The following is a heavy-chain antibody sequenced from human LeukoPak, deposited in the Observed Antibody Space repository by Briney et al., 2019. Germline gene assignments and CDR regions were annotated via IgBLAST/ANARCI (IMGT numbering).Heavy chain of an antibody. CDR3: ARERLFYYSNYLFGY. CDR1: GGSISSYY. CDR2: IYTSGST. D-gene: IGHD4-11*01. V-gene: IGHV4-4*07. Sequence: NPSETLSLTCTVSGGSISSYYWSWIRQPAGKGLEWIGRIYTSGSTNYNPSLKSRVTMSVDTSKNQFSLKLSSVTAADTAVYYCARERLFYYSNYLFGYWGQGTLVTVSS. J-gene: IGHJ4*02.